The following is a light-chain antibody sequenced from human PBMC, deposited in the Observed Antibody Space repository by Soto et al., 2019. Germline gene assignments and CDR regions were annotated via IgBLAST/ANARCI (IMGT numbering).Light chain of an antibody. CDR1: RSDVGAYNF. J-gene: IGLJ1*01. Sequence: ALREPSSECGSAGQSITISCTGSRSDVGAYNFVSWYQHHPGKAPKLILYEVTTHPSGVSSRFSGSKSGNTASLTISGLQADDAANYYCSSYPSSTILHVFATGTKVPAL. CDR3: SSYPSSTILHV. CDR2: EVT. V-gene: IGLV2-14*01.